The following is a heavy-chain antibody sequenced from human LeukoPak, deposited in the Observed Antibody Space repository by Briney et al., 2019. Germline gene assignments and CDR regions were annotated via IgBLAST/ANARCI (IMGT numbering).Heavy chain of an antibody. D-gene: IGHD3-22*01. Sequence: SETLSLTCAVYGESFSGYYWSWIRQPPGKGLEWIGEINHSGSTNYNPSLKSRVTISVDTSKNQFSLKLSSVTAADTAVYYCAREPLYDSRYLGYWGQGTRVTVSS. CDR3: AREPLYDSRYLGY. J-gene: IGHJ4*02. CDR1: GESFSGYY. CDR2: INHSGST. V-gene: IGHV4-34*01.